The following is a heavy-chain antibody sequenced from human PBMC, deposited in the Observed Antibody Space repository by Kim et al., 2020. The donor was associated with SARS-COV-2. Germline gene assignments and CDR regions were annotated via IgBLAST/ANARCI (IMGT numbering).Heavy chain of an antibody. V-gene: IGHV4-30-4*01. J-gene: IGHJ4*02. Sequence: SETLSLTCTVSGGSISSGDYYWSWIRQPPGKGLEWIGYIYYSGSTYYNPSLKSRVTISVDTSKNQFSLKLSSVTAADTAVYYCARTGGMVQGVIIHFDYWGQGTLVTVSS. D-gene: IGHD3-10*01. CDR2: IYYSGST. CDR3: ARTGGMVQGVIIHFDY. CDR1: GGSISSGDYY.